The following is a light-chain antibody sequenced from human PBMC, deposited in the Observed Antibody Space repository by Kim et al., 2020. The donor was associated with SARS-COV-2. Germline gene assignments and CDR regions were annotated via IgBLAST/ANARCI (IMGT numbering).Light chain of an antibody. V-gene: IGLV1-40*01. CDR2: GNS. CDR3: KYYGSSLSGSAL. J-gene: IGLJ2*01. CDR1: SSNIGAGYD. Sequence: QSVLTQPPSVSGAPGQRVTISCTGSSSNIGAGYDVHWYQQLPGTAPKLLIYGNSNRPSGVPDRFPGSKSGTSASLATTGLQAKDEADYYCKYYGSSLSGSALFGGGTQLTVL.